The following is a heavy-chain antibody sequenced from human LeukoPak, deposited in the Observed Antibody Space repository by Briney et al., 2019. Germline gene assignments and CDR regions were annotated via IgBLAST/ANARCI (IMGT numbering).Heavy chain of an antibody. Sequence: SETLSLTCTVSGGSISSYYWSWIRQPPGKGLEWLGYIYYSGSTNYNPSLKSRVTISVDTSKNQFSLKLSSVTAADTAVYYCARAGDFWSGYYSYGMDVWGQGTTVTVSS. CDR1: GGSISSYY. CDR3: ARAGDFWSGYYSYGMDV. D-gene: IGHD3-3*01. J-gene: IGHJ6*02. CDR2: IYYSGST. V-gene: IGHV4-59*01.